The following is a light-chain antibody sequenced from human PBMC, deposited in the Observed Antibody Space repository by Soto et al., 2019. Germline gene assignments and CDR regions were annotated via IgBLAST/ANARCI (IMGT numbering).Light chain of an antibody. CDR3: SSYAGSNNYV. V-gene: IGLV2-8*01. J-gene: IGLJ1*01. CDR2: EDT. CDR1: SSDVGGYNY. Sequence: QSALTQPPSASASPGQSVAISCTGTSSDVGGYNYVSWYQQHPGKAPKLMIYEDTLRPSGVPDRFSGSKSGNTASLTVSGLQADDEADYYCSSYAGSNNYVFGTGTKVTVL.